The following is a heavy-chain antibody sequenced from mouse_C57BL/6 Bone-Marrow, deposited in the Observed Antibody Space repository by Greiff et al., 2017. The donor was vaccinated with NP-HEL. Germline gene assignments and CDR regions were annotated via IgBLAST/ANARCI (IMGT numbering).Heavy chain of an antibody. CDR3: TREGDGNWYFDV. CDR2: ISSGGDYI. D-gene: IGHD3-3*01. J-gene: IGHJ1*03. CDR1: GFTFSSYA. V-gene: IGHV5-9-1*02. Sequence: EVKLVESGEGLVKPGGSLKLSCAASGFTFSSYAMSWVRQTPEKRLEWVAYISSGGDYIYYADTVKGRFTISRDNARNTLYLQMSSLKSEDTAMYYCTREGDGNWYFDVWGTGTTVTVSS.